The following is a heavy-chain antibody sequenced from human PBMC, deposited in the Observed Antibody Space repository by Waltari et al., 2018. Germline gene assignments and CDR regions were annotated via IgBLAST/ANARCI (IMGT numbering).Heavy chain of an antibody. CDR3: ARGPVLCSSTSCYGADDY. Sequence: QVQLQQWGAGLLKPSETLSLTCAVDGGSFSGYYWRWNRQPPGKWLEWIGEINHSGSTNYNPSLKSRVTISVDMSKNQFSLKLSSVTAADTAVYYCARGPVLCSSTSCYGADDYWGQGTLVTVSS. CDR1: GGSFSGYY. V-gene: IGHV4-34*01. CDR2: INHSGST. D-gene: IGHD2-2*01. J-gene: IGHJ4*02.